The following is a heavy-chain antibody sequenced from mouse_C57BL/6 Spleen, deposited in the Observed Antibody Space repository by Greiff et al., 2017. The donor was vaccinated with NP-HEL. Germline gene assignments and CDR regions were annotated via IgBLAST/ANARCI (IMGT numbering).Heavy chain of an antibody. J-gene: IGHJ4*01. V-gene: IGHV1-80*01. Sequence: VQLQQSGAELVKPGASVKISCKASGYAFSSYWMNWVKQRPGKGLVWIGQIYPGDGDTNYNGKFKGKATLTADKSSSTAYMQLSSLTSEDSAVYFCAKSYYYGSSLYAMDYWGQGTSVTVSS. CDR2: IYPGDGDT. D-gene: IGHD1-1*01. CDR3: AKSYYYGSSLYAMDY. CDR1: GYAFSSYW.